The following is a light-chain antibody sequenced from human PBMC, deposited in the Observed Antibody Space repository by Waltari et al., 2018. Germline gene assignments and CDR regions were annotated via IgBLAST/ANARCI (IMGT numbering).Light chain of an antibody. CDR3: QQANIFPFA. Sequence: TQSPSSVSASVGDRVTITCRASQDISTWLAWYQQKPGKAPKVLIYAASSLQSGVPSRFSGSGSGTDFTLTITSVQPEDSATYYCQQANIFPFAFGPGTKVHIK. CDR1: QDISTW. J-gene: IGKJ3*01. CDR2: AAS. V-gene: IGKV1-12*01.